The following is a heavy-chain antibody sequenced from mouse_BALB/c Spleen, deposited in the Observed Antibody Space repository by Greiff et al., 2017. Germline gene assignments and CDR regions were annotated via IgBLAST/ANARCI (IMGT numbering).Heavy chain of an antibody. D-gene: IGHD2-2*01. Sequence: EVQLQQSGAELVKPGASIKLSCTASGFNIKDTYMHWVKQRPEQGLEWIGRIDPANGNTKYDPKFQGKATITADTSSNTAYLQLSSLTSEDTAVYYCARSLGYDEGFDYWGQGTTLTVSS. CDR1: GFNIKDTY. CDR3: ARSLGYDEGFDY. J-gene: IGHJ2*01. V-gene: IGHV14-3*02. CDR2: IDPANGNT.